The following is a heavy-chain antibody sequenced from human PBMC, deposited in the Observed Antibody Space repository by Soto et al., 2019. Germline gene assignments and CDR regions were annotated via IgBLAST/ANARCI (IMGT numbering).Heavy chain of an antibody. Sequence: QTLSLTCGISGDSVSSNGATWSLIRQSPSRGLEWLGRTYYRSSWYSDYAVSVKSRITINADTSKNQFSLQLNSVTPEDTAVYYCARQTTVAGHAFDIWGQGTMVTVSS. J-gene: IGHJ3*02. V-gene: IGHV6-1*01. CDR3: ARQTTVAGHAFDI. CDR1: GDSVSSNGAT. D-gene: IGHD6-19*01. CDR2: TYYRSSWYS.